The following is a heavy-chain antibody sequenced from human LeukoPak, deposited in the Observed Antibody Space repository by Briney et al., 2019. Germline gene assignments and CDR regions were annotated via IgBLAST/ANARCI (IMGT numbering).Heavy chain of an antibody. Sequence: PVGSLRLSCAASGFTFSSYAMSWVRQAPGKGLEWVSAISGSGGSTYYADSVKGRFTISRDNSKNTLYLQMNSLRAEDTAVYYCAKFYVDLYYAHFYYWAQGTLVTVSS. V-gene: IGHV3-23*01. J-gene: IGHJ4*02. CDR1: GFTFSSYA. CDR3: AKFYVDLYYAHFYY. D-gene: IGHD3-3*01. CDR2: ISGSGGST.